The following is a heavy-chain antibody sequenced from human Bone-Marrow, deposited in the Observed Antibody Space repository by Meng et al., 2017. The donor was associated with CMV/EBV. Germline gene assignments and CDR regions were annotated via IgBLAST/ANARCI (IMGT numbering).Heavy chain of an antibody. D-gene: IGHD3-16*01. Sequence: QVQIQESGPGLGKPSXXLSLTCIVSGASIKNYNWNWVRQPAGQGLEWIGLIQVIGHTVYNPSLKSRVTVSLDASESQFSLTLNSVTAADTATYYCAGSRPGGGACDYRGQGILVTVSS. CDR3: AGSRPGGGACDY. J-gene: IGHJ4*02. V-gene: IGHV4-4*07. CDR2: IQVIGHT. CDR1: GASIKNYN.